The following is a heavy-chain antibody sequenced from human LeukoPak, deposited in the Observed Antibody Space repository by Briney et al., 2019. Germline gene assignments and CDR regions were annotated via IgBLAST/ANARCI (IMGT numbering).Heavy chain of an antibody. Sequence: PSETPSLTCTVSSGSISSYYWSWIRQPAGKGLEWIGRIYTSGTTNYNPSLKSRVTMSVDTSRNQFSLKLSSVTAADTAVYYCARGPYCGGDCYFAYWGQGTLVTVSS. J-gene: IGHJ4*02. CDR3: ARGPYCGGDCYFAY. CDR1: SGSISSYY. V-gene: IGHV4-4*07. D-gene: IGHD2-21*01. CDR2: IYTSGTT.